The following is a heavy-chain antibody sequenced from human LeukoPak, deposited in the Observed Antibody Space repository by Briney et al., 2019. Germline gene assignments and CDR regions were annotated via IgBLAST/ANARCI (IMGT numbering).Heavy chain of an antibody. V-gene: IGHV4-34*01. D-gene: IGHD5-18*01. CDR3: ASRRGYSYGRFDY. CDR2: INHSGST. J-gene: IGHJ4*02. CDR1: GGSFSGYY. Sequence: PSETLSLTCAVYGGSFSGYYWSWIRQPPGKGLEWTGEINHSGSTNYNPSLKSRVTISVDTSKNQFSLKLSSVTAADTAVYYCASRRGYSYGRFDYWGQGTLVTVSS.